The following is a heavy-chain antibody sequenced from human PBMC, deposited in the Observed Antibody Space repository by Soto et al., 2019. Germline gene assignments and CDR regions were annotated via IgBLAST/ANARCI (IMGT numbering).Heavy chain of an antibody. CDR2: ISATGTYI. CDR3: ARDWGADADDADY. V-gene: IGHV3-21*01. Sequence: EVQLVESGGGLVRPGGSLRLSCAVSGFRFSDNFMQWVRQAPGKGLEWVSSISATGTYIFYADSVKGRFNSSRHNAQNSVHLQMNILRAEDTAVYYCARDWGADADDADYWGQGMLVTVSS. D-gene: IGHD3-16*01. J-gene: IGHJ4*02. CDR1: GFRFSDNF.